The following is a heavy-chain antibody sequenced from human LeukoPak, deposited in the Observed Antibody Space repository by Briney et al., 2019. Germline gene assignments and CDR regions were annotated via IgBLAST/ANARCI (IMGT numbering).Heavy chain of an antibody. CDR3: ASTTYYYDKGRRREYYFDY. D-gene: IGHD3-22*01. CDR2: IYYSGST. J-gene: IGHJ4*02. V-gene: IGHV4-59*01. Sequence: PSETLSLTCTVSGGSISSYYLSWTRQPPGKGLEWIGYIYYSGSTNYNPSLKSRVTISVDTSKNQFSLKLSSVTAADTAVYYCASTTYYYDKGRRREYYFDYWGQGTLVTVSS. CDR1: GGSISSYY.